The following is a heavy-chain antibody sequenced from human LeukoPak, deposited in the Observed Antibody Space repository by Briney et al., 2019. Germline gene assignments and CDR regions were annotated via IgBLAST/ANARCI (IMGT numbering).Heavy chain of an antibody. CDR1: GFTFSSYA. CDR3: ARAGSGSYPYY. D-gene: IGHD3-10*01. CDR2: ISGSGGST. Sequence: GSLRLSCAASGFTFSSYAMSWVRQAPGKGLEWVSAISGSGGSTYYADSVKGRFTISRDDSKNTLYLQMNSLRAEDTAVYYCARAGSGSYPYYWGQGTLVTVSS. V-gene: IGHV3-23*01. J-gene: IGHJ4*02.